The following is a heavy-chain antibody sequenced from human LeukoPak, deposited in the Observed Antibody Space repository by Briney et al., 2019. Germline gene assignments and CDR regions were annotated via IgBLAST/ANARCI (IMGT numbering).Heavy chain of an antibody. J-gene: IGHJ6*02. CDR3: ARVPALDFWSWYYGMDV. CDR2: MNPNSGNT. Sequence: ASVKVSCKASGYTFTSYDINWVRQATGQGLEWTGWMNPNSGNTGYAQKFQGRVTMTRNTSISTAYMELSSLRSEDTAVYYCARVPALDFWSWYYGMDVWGQGTTVTVSS. CDR1: GYTFTSYD. D-gene: IGHD3-3*01. V-gene: IGHV1-8*01.